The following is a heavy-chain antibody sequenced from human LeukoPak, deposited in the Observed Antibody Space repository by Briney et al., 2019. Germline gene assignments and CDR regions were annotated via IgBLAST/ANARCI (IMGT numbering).Heavy chain of an antibody. CDR2: ITGSGDSGGSI. CDR3: AKLKYVIRGVQAADV. CDR1: EFTFSNYA. V-gene: IGHV3-23*01. Sequence: QTGGSLRLSCAASEFTFSNYAMSWVRQAPGKGLEWVSTITGSGDSGGSIYYADSAKGRFTISRDDSKNTLYLQMNSLRAEDTAVYYCAKLKYVIRGVQAADVWGKGTTVTVSS. D-gene: IGHD3-10*01. J-gene: IGHJ6*04.